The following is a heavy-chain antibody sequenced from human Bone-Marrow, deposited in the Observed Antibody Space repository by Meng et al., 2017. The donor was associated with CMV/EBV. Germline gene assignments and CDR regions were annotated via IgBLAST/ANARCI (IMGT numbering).Heavy chain of an antibody. CDR2: ISWNSGSI. V-gene: IGHV3-9*01. CDR1: GFTFDDYA. CDR3: AKDGNDFWSGSYGMDV. D-gene: IGHD3-3*01. J-gene: IGHJ6*02. Sequence: GGSLRLSCAASGFTFDDYAMHWVRQAPGKGLEWVSGISWNSGSIGYADSVKGRLTISRDNAKNSLYLQMNSLRAEDTALYYCAKDGNDFWSGSYGMDVWGQGTTVTVSS.